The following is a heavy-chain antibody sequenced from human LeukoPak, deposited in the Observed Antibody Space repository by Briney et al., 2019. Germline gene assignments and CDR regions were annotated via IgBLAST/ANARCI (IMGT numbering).Heavy chain of an antibody. Sequence: GSLRLPCAAPGFTFSSYSMNWVRQAPGKGLEWVSYISSSSSTIYYADSVKGRFTISRDNAKNSLYLQMNSLRAEDTAVYYCARVGSGSYYDASRFDYWGQGTLVTVSS. CDR2: ISSSSSTI. CDR3: ARVGSGSYYDASRFDY. J-gene: IGHJ4*02. D-gene: IGHD1-26*01. CDR1: GFTFSSYS. V-gene: IGHV3-48*01.